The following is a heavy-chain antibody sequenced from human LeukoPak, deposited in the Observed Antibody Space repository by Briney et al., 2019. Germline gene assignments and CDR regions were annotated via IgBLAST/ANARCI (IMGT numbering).Heavy chain of an antibody. CDR1: GFTFSSYS. CDR3: AREDRSWYYDFWSGPRDFDY. J-gene: IGHJ4*02. Sequence: GGSLRLSCAASGFTFSSYSMNWVRQAPGKGLEWVSYISSSSSTIYYADSVKGRFTISRDNAKNSLYLQMNSLRAEDTAVYYRAREDRSWYYDFWSGPRDFDYWGQGTLVTVSS. D-gene: IGHD3-3*01. CDR2: ISSSSSTI. V-gene: IGHV3-48*04.